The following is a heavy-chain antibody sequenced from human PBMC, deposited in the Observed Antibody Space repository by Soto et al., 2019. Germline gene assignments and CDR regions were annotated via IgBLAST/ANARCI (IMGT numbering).Heavy chain of an antibody. D-gene: IGHD2-2*02. V-gene: IGHV1-18*04. CDR2: ISAYNGNT. CDR1: GYTFTSYG. Sequence: GASVKVSCKASGYTFTSYGISWVRQAPGQGLEWMGWISAYNGNTNYAQKLQGRVTMTTDTSTSTAYMELRSLRSDDTAVYYCVRGVGDYQLLYYYYYYGMDVWGQGTTVTVSS. J-gene: IGHJ6*02. CDR3: VRGVGDYQLLYYYYYYGMDV.